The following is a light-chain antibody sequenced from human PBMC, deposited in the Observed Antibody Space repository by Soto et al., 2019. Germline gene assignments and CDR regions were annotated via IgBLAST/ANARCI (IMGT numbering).Light chain of an antibody. V-gene: IGKV3-20*01. CDR3: QQYGTSRWT. CDR2: GAS. J-gene: IGKJ1*01. CDR1: QSVSSSY. Sequence: PGERATLSCRASQSVSSSYLAWYQQKPGQAPRLLIYGASRRATGIPDRFSGSGSGTDFTLTISRLEPGDFAVYYCQQYGTSRWTFGQGTKVEIK.